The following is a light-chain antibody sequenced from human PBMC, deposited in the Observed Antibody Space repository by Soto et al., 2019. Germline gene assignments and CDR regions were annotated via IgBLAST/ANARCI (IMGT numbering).Light chain of an antibody. CDR2: GAA. CDR1: QSLSHN. J-gene: IGKJ1*01. CDR3: QQYNNWPPWT. Sequence: EIVMTQSPAILSASNGDRATLSCRASQSLSHNSAWYQQKPGQAPRLLIYGAATRATGIPARFSGSGSGTEFTLTISSLQSEDFAVYYCQQYNNWPPWTFAQGTKVDI. V-gene: IGKV3-15*01.